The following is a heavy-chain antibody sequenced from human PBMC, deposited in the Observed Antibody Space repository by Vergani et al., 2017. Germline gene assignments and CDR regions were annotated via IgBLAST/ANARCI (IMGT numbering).Heavy chain of an antibody. Sequence: QVQLVQSGAEVKKPGSSVKVSCKASGGTFSSYAISWVRQAPGKGLEWMGGFDPEDGETIYAQKFQGRVTMTEDTSTDTAYMELSSLRSEDTAVYYCATDLWFGEWADWFDPWGQGTMVTVSS. J-gene: IGHJ3*01. CDR1: GGTFSSYA. V-gene: IGHV1-24*01. CDR2: FDPEDGET. D-gene: IGHD3-10*01. CDR3: ATDLWFGEWADWFDP.